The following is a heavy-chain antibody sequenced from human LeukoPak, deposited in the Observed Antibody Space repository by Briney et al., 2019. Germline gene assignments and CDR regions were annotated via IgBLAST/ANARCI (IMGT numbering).Heavy chain of an antibody. V-gene: IGHV3-23*01. Sequence: PGGSLRLSCAASGFTFSSYAMSWVRQAPGKGLEWVSAISDSGGSTYDADSVKGRLTISRDNSKNTLYLQMNSLRAEDTAVYYCAKDTYIGRYCTNGVCSPFDYWGQGTLVTVSS. CDR2: ISDSGGST. CDR1: GFTFSSYA. D-gene: IGHD2-8*01. CDR3: AKDTYIGRYCTNGVCSPFDY. J-gene: IGHJ4*02.